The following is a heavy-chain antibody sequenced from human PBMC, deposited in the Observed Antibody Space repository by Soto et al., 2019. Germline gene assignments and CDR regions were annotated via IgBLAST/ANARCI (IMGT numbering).Heavy chain of an antibody. CDR3: AAFDPGPMGFDP. CDR1: GFTFSSSA. J-gene: IGHJ5*02. D-gene: IGHD3-9*01. CDR2: IVVGSGNT. V-gene: IGHV1-58*01. Sequence: GASVKVSCKASGFTFSSSAVQWVRQARGQRLEWIGKIVVGSGNTNYAQKFQERVTITRDMSTSTAYMELSSLRSEDTAFYYCAAFDPGPMGFDPWGQGTRVTVSS.